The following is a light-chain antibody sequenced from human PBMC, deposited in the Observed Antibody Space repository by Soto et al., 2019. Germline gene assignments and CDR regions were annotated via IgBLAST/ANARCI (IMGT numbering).Light chain of an antibody. CDR3: QQSYSTPLT. J-gene: IGKJ4*01. Sequence: DIQMTPSPSTLSASVVDSVTLTCRASQSVGNRLAWYQQKPGKAPKLLIYKASSLQSGVPSRFSGSGSGTDFTLTISSLQPEDFATYYCQQSYSTPLTFGGGTKVDIK. CDR1: QSVGNR. V-gene: IGKV1-39*01. CDR2: KAS.